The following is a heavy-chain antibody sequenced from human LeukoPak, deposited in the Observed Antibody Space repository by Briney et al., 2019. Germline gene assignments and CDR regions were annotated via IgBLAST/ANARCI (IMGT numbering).Heavy chain of an antibody. Sequence: ASETLSLTCTVSGGSISNYYWSWIRQTPGKGLEWTGYIYYSGSTNYNPSLTSRVTISVDSSKNQFSLKLSSVTAADTGVYYCARHYDRWAFDIWGQGTVVTVSS. CDR2: IYYSGST. D-gene: IGHD3-22*01. CDR1: GGSISNYY. J-gene: IGHJ3*02. V-gene: IGHV4-59*01. CDR3: ARHYDRWAFDI.